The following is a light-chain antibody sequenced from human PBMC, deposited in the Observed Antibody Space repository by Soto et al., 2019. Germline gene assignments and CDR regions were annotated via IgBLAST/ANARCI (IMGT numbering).Light chain of an antibody. CDR3: QQYGSAPPYP. CDR1: QSVSSSY. Sequence: EIVLTQSPGTLSLSPGERATLSCRASQSVSSSYLAWDQQKPGQAPRLLIYGASSSATGIPDRFSGSGSGTDFTLTISRLEPEDFGVYYCQQYGSAPPYPFGQGTKLEIK. J-gene: IGKJ2*01. CDR2: GAS. V-gene: IGKV3-20*01.